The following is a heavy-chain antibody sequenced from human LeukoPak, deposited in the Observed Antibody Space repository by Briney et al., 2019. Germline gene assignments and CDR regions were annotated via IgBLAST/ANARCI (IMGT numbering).Heavy chain of an antibody. CDR3: ARRDRWTED. CDR2: IYYSGST. V-gene: IGHV4-59*01. CDR1: GGSISNYY. D-gene: IGHD3-16*02. Sequence: SETLSLTCTASGGSISNYYWSWIRQPPGKGLEWIGYIYYSGSTYYDPSLKSRVTISVDTSKNQFSLKLSSVTAADTAVYYCARRDRWTEDWGQGTLVTVSS. J-gene: IGHJ4*02.